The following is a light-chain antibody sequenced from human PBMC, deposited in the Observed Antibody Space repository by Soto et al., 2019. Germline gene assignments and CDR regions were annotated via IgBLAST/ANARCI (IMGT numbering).Light chain of an antibody. J-gene: IGKJ5*01. CDR3: QQRSNWPF. Sequence: EIVLTQSPVTLSLSPGEGAPIYCRASQSVTDFLAWYQQKPGQAPRILIYDASNRATGIPARCSGSGSGTDFTLTISSLEPEDFAVYYCQQRSNWPFFGQGTRLEIK. CDR2: DAS. CDR1: QSVTDF. V-gene: IGKV3-11*01.